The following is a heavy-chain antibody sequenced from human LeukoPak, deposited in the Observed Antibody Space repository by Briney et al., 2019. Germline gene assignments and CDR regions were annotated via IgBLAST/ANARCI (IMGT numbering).Heavy chain of an antibody. CDR3: ARERRYCSGGSCYFDY. J-gene: IGHJ4*02. Sequence: ASVKVSCKASGYTFTGYYMHWVRQAPGQGLEWMGWINPNSGGTNYAQKFQGWVTMTRDTSISTAYMELSRLRSDDTAVYYRARERRYCSGGSCYFDYWGQGTLVTVSS. V-gene: IGHV1-2*04. D-gene: IGHD2-15*01. CDR2: INPNSGGT. CDR1: GYTFTGYY.